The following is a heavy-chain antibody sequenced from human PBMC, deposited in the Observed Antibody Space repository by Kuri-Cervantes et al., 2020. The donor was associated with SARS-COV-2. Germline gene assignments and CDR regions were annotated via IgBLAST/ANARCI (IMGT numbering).Heavy chain of an antibody. Sequence: GGSLRLSCKGSGYSFTSYWIGWVRQMPAKGLEWMVIIYPGDSDNRDRPSFQGQVTISADKSISTAYLQWSSLKATDTDMYYCARGVQLYEGSYFDYWGQGTLVTVSS. V-gene: IGHV5-51*01. J-gene: IGHJ4*02. CDR3: ARGVQLYEGSYFDY. CDR1: GYSFTSYW. CDR2: IYPGDSDN. D-gene: IGHD5-18*01.